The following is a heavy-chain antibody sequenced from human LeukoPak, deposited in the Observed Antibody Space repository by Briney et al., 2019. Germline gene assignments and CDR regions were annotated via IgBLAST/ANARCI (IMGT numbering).Heavy chain of an antibody. V-gene: IGHV3-23*01. CDR1: GFTVSSNY. Sequence: AGGSLRLSCAASGFTVSSNYMSWVRQAPGKGLEWVSALSGSGNATYYADFVRGRFTISRDNSKNILYLQMNSLLAEDTAVYFCASQMAATSHWGQGILVTVSS. CDR3: ASQMAATSH. D-gene: IGHD5-24*01. CDR2: LSGSGNAT. J-gene: IGHJ4*02.